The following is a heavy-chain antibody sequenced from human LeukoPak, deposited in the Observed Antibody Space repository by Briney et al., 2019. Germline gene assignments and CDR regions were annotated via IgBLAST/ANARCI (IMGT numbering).Heavy chain of an antibody. D-gene: IGHD4-17*01. CDR2: IMPLFGTA. V-gene: IGHV1-69*05. CDR1: GGTFNNSA. J-gene: IGHJ5*02. CDR3: ARDVHGDYGSGWFDP. Sequence: SVKVACKTSGGTFNNSAISWVRQAPGQGLEWLGGIMPLFGTAGYAQKFQGRVTITKDESTRTVYLELTSLTSDDTAVYYCARDVHGDYGSGWFDPWGQGTLVSVSS.